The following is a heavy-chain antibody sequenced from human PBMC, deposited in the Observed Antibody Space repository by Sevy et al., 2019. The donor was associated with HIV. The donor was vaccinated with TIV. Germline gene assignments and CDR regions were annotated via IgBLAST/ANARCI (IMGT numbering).Heavy chain of an antibody. Sequence: SETLSLTCAVSGGSISSSNWWSWVRQPPGKGLEWIGEIYHSGSTNYNPSLKSRVTISVDKSKNQFSLKLSSVTAADTAVYYCARDNYSNYGYYDYGMDVWGQGTTVTVSS. J-gene: IGHJ6*02. CDR3: ARDNYSNYGYYDYGMDV. D-gene: IGHD4-4*01. V-gene: IGHV4-4*02. CDR1: GGSISSSNW. CDR2: IYHSGST.